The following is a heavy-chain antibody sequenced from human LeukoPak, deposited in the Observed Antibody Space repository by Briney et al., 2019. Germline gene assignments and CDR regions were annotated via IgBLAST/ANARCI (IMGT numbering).Heavy chain of an antibody. CDR3: VRDDGDC. CDR1: GFTLSGWW. Sequence: GGSLRLSCAASGFTLSGWWMKWVRQAPGKGLEWVAGINDDGSRDYYVDSVKGRFTISRDSAKNSLSLQMNSLRVDDTAVYYCVRDDGDCWGQGTLVTVSS. CDR2: INDDGSRD. J-gene: IGHJ4*02. V-gene: IGHV3-7*01.